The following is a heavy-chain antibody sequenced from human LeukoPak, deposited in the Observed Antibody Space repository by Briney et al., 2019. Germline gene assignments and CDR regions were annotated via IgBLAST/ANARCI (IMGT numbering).Heavy chain of an antibody. V-gene: IGHV4-59*12. CDR2: IYYSGST. D-gene: IGHD3-10*01. Sequence: PSETLSLTCTVSGGSISGYYWSWIRQPPGKGLEWIGYIYYSGSTNYNPSLKSRVTISVDTSKNQFSLKLSSVTAADTAVYYCARADMVRGVIYFDYWGQGTLVTVSS. J-gene: IGHJ4*02. CDR1: GGSISGYY. CDR3: ARADMVRGVIYFDY.